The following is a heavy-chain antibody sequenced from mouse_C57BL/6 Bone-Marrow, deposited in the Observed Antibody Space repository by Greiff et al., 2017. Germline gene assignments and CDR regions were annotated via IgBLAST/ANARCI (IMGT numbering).Heavy chain of an antibody. CDR1: GYTFTSYW. CDR2: INPSSGYT. J-gene: IGHJ2*01. D-gene: IGHD4-1*02. CDR3: ARLQLGPYFDY. Sequence: QVHVKQSGAELAKPGASVKLSCKASGYTFTSYWMHWVKQRPGQGLEWIGYINPSSGYTKYNQKFKDKATLTADKSSSTAYMQLSSLTYEDSAVYYCARLQLGPYFDYWGQGTTLTVSS. V-gene: IGHV1-7*01.